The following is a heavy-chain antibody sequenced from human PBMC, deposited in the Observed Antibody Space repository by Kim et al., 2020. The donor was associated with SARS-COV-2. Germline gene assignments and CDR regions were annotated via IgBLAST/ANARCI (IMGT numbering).Heavy chain of an antibody. J-gene: IGHJ4*02. CDR2: IKQDGSQK. CDR3: TTAIRGATGY. D-gene: IGHD3-10*01. Sequence: GGSLRLSCAASGFTFSNSSMNWVRQAPGKGLEWVANIKQDGSQKSYMDSVKGRFTISRDNAKNSLYLQMNSLRAEDTAVYYCTTAIRGATGYWGQGTLVTVSS. V-gene: IGHV3-7*03. CDR1: GFTFSNSS.